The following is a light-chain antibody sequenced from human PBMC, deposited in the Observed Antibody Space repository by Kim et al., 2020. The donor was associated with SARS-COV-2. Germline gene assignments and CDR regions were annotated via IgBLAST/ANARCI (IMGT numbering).Light chain of an antibody. CDR3: QSWDSSVDWV. CDR1: KLGDRY. Sequence: VPPGQTASITCSGDKLGDRYANWYQQKPGQSPVLVMYQDSKRPSGIPERFSASSSGNTATLTISGTQAMDEADYYCQSWDSSVDWVFGGGTQLTVL. J-gene: IGLJ3*02. V-gene: IGLV3-1*01. CDR2: QDS.